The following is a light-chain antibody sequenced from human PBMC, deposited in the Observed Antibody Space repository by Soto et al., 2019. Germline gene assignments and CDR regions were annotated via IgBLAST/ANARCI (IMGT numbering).Light chain of an antibody. Sequence: QSVLTQPASESGSPGQSITISCTGTSSDVGGYNYVSWYQHHPGKAPKLIIYDVSNRPSGVSIRFSASKSDNTASLTISGLQPEDEADYHCSSYTTSNTRQIVFGTGTKVTVL. CDR2: DVS. V-gene: IGLV2-14*03. CDR1: SSDVGGYNY. CDR3: SSYTTSNTRQIV. J-gene: IGLJ1*01.